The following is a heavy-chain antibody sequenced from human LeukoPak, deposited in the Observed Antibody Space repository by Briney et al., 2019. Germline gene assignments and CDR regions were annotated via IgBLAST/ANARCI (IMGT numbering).Heavy chain of an antibody. CDR1: GFTFSSYA. V-gene: IGHV3-23*01. CDR2: ISDSGGNT. D-gene: IGHD6-13*01. J-gene: IGHJ4*02. Sequence: GGSLRLSCAASGFTFSSYAMSWVRQAAGKGLEWVSAISDSGGNTYYADSVKGRFTISRDNSKNTLYLQMNSPRAEDTAVYYCAKGAGAAVGPDRGIHWGQGTLVTVSS. CDR3: AKGAGAAVGPDRGIH.